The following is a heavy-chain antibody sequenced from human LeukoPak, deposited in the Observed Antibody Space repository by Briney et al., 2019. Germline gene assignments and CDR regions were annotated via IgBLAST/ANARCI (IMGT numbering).Heavy chain of an antibody. D-gene: IGHD2-2*01. J-gene: IGHJ5*02. CDR2: ISGSGGST. CDR1: GFTFSSYA. V-gene: IGHV3-23*01. CDR3: ARDRVGVCSTRCFGFEP. Sequence: GGSLRLSCAASGFTFSSYAMSWVRQAPGKGLEWVSAISGSGGSTYYADSVKGRFTISRDNSKNTLFLQMNGLRDEDTAVYYCARDRVGVCSTRCFGFEPWGQGTLVTVSS.